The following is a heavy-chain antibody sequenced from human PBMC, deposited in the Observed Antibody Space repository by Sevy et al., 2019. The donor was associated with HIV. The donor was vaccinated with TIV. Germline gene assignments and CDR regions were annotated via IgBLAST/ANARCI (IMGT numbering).Heavy chain of an antibody. CDR3: ATTKDYYENSGDPFDY. V-gene: IGHV1-24*01. Sequence: ASVKVSCKVSGNTLTQLSMHWVRQVPGKGLEWMGSFDPEDDERIYAQKFQGRVTMTEDTSTDTAYMELSSLKSEDTAVYYCATTKDYYENSGDPFDYWGQGTVVTVSS. CDR2: FDPEDDER. CDR1: GNTLTQLS. J-gene: IGHJ4*02. D-gene: IGHD3-22*01.